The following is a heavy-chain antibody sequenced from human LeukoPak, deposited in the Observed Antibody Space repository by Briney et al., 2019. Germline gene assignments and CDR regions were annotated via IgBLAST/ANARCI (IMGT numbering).Heavy chain of an antibody. Sequence: GGSLRLSCAASGFTFSTYSMNWVRQAPGKGLEWVSSISSSSSYIYYADSVKGRFTISRDNAKNSLYLQMNSLRAEDTAVYYCAGDGGSYYPYFYYYYMDVWGKGTTVTVSS. D-gene: IGHD1-26*01. CDR3: AGDGGSYYPYFYYYYMDV. V-gene: IGHV3-21*01. CDR1: GFTFSTYS. J-gene: IGHJ6*03. CDR2: ISSSSSYI.